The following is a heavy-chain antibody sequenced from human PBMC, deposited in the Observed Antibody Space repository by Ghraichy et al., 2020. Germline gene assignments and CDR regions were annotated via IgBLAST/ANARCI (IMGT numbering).Heavy chain of an antibody. D-gene: IGHD6-19*01. CDR1: GGSFSGYY. J-gene: IGHJ1*01. CDR3: ARRSYWHSSGWYFQH. Sequence: SETLSLTCAVYGGSFSGYYWSWIRQPPGKGLEWIGEINHSGSTNYNPSLKSRVTISVDTSKNQFSLKLSSVTAADTAVYYCARRSYWHSSGWYFQHWGQGTLVTVSS. V-gene: IGHV4-34*01. CDR2: INHSGST.